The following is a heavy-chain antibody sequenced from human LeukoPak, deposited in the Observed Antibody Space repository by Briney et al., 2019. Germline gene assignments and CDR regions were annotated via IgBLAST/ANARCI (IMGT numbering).Heavy chain of an antibody. D-gene: IGHD3-22*01. CDR1: GGTFSSYA. V-gene: IGHV1-69*04. CDR2: IIPILGIA. CDR3: ARESRMIVVVTAFDY. J-gene: IGHJ4*02. Sequence: GASVKVSCKASGGTFSSYATSWVRQAPGQGLEWMGRIIPILGIANYAQKFQGRVTITADKSTSTAYMELSSLRSEDTAVYYCARESRMIVVVTAFDYWGQGTLVTVSS.